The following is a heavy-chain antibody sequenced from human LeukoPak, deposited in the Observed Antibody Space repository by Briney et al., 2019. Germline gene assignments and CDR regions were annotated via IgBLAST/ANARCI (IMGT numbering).Heavy chain of an antibody. Sequence: GGSLRLSCVASGFTFSSSAMSWVRQVPGQGLEWVSAVSGSGGTTYYADSVKGRFTISRDNSKSTLFLEMNSLRVEDTALYYCAKGYVTGGYFDHWGQGTLVTVSS. D-gene: IGHD3-16*01. CDR2: VSGSGGTT. J-gene: IGHJ4*02. CDR3: AKGYVTGGYFDH. CDR1: GFTFSSSA. V-gene: IGHV3-23*01.